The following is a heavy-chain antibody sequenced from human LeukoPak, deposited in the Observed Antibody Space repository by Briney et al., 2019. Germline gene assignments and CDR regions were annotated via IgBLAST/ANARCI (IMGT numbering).Heavy chain of an antibody. CDR3: ARDGPSQMVDFDY. J-gene: IGHJ4*02. CDR2: IYPNNGAT. V-gene: IGHV1-2*02. D-gene: IGHD3-10*01. CDR1: GYTFSGTGWY. Sequence: ASVKVSCKASGYTFSGTGWYLYWLRQAPGQGLECMGWIYPNNGATAYAQKFQGRVAMTRDTSITTAYMELSRLRPDDTAVYYCARDGPSQMVDFDYWGQGTLVTVSS.